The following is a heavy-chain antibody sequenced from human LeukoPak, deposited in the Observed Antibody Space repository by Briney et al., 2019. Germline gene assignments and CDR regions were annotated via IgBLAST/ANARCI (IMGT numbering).Heavy chain of an antibody. CDR1: GGSISSGDYY. Sequence: SQTLSLTCTVSGGSISSGDYYWSWIRQPPGKGLEWIGYIYYSGSTSYNPSLKSRVTISVDTSKNQFSLKLSSVTAADTAVYYCARHKAEVVLDYWGQGTLVTVSS. D-gene: IGHD2-15*01. CDR2: IYYSGST. J-gene: IGHJ4*02. CDR3: ARHKAEVVLDY. V-gene: IGHV4-30-4*01.